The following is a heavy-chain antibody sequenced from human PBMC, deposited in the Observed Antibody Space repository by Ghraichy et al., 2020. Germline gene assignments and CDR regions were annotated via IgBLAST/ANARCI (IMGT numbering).Heavy chain of an antibody. V-gene: IGHV4-61*01. CDR2: IYYSGST. Sequence: SETLSLTCTVSGGSVSSGSYYWSWIRQPPGKGLEWIGYIYYSGSTNYNPSLKSRVTISVDTSKNQFSLKLSSVTAADTAVYYCARAWWEYDDYDYYYYYYGMDVWGQGTTVTVSS. CDR3: ARAWWEYDDYDYYYYYYGMDV. D-gene: IGHD4-17*01. J-gene: IGHJ6*02. CDR1: GGSVSSGSYY.